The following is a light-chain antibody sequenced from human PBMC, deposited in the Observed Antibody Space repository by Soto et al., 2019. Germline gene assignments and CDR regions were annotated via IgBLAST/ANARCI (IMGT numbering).Light chain of an antibody. V-gene: IGKV1-39*01. CDR1: QNSRTY. J-gene: IGKJ1*01. CDR3: QPNSTALWT. CDR2: DAS. Sequence: DIQMTQSPSSLSASVGDRVTITCRASQNSRTYINWYQQKSGRAPNLLIFDASRLQSGVPSRFSVTGSGIYFTLTSTSIQPEDFAIYYCQPNSTALWTFCNGTMV.